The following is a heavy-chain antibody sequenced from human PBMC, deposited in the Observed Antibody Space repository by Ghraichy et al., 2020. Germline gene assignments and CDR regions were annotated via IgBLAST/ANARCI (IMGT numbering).Heavy chain of an antibody. CDR3: ARDGVEWFWSG. V-gene: IGHV3-48*04. Sequence: GGSLRLSCAASGFTFSTYSMNWVRQAPGKGLEWVSYINSGGSTIYYADSVKGRFTISRDNAKNSLYLQMNSLRADDTAVYYCARDGVEWFWSGWGQGTMVTVSS. J-gene: IGHJ3*01. CDR1: GFTFSTYS. D-gene: IGHD3-3*01. CDR2: INSGGSTI.